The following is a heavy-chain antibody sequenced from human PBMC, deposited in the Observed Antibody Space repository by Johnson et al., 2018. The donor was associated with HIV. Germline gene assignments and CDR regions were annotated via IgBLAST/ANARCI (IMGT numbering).Heavy chain of an antibody. D-gene: IGHD2-21*01. CDR2: ISSSGSTR. V-gene: IGHV3-11*01. Sequence: QVQLVESGGGVVQPGRSLRLSCAASGFTFSDYYMSWIRQAPGKGLEWVSYISSSGSTRYYADSVKGRFTISTDHAKNSLYLQMHSLRAEYTALDSCGRGGGDCGGDCFLGAFDIWGQGTMVTVSS. J-gene: IGHJ3*02. CDR1: GFTFSDYY. CDR3: GRGGGDCGGDCFLGAFDI.